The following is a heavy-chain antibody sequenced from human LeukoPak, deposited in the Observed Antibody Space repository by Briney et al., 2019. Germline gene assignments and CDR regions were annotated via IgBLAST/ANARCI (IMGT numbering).Heavy chain of an antibody. D-gene: IGHD2-21*02. Sequence: QSGGSLRLSCAASGFTFSNYAMNWVRQAPGKGLEWVSGISGSGDSTYYADSVKGRLTISRDNSRSTLYLQMNSLRAEDTAVYYRAKVKAYCGGDCYSEGSFDYWGQGTLVTVSS. CDR2: ISGSGDST. CDR1: GFTFSNYA. V-gene: IGHV3-23*01. CDR3: AKVKAYCGGDCYSEGSFDY. J-gene: IGHJ4*02.